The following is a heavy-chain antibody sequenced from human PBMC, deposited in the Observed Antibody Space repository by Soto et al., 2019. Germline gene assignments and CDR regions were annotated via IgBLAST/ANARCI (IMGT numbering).Heavy chain of an antibody. CDR2: IYYSGST. D-gene: IGHD3-22*01. V-gene: IGHV4-39*01. CDR1: GGSISSSSYY. CDR3: ARQGGNNYYDSSGYDY. Sequence: SETLSLTCTVSGGSISSSSYYWGWIRQPPGKGLEWIGSIYYSGSTYYNPSLKSRVTISVDTSKNQFSLKLSSVTAADTAVYYCARQGGNNYYDSSGYDYWGQGTLVTVSS. J-gene: IGHJ4*02.